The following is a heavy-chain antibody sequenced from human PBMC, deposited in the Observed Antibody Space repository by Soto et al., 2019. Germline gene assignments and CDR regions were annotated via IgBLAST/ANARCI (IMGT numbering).Heavy chain of an antibody. CDR2: IYTSGST. D-gene: IGHD6-13*01. J-gene: IGHJ4*02. Sequence: QVQLQESGPGLVKPSETLSLTCTVSGGSISSYYWSWIRQPAGKGLEWIGRIYTSGSTNYNPSLTGRATMSVDTSKNQFSLKLSSVTAADTAVYYCASDLWSAGAAAGTEVWGQGTLVTVSS. CDR1: GGSISSYY. CDR3: ASDLWSAGAAAGTEV. V-gene: IGHV4-4*07.